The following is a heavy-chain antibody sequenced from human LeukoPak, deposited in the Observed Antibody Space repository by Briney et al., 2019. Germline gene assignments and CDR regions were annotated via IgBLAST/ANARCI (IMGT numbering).Heavy chain of an antibody. D-gene: IGHD2-21*01. J-gene: IGHJ4*02. V-gene: IGHV4-34*01. CDR2: IWPSGST. Sequence: ASETLCLTCGVYGGSFSGYYWSWIRQSPGQVLEWIGYIWPSGSTNYNPSLSGRVAISLDKSRNHFTLMVTAVTAADTAFYYCARKGPEHLPTYFDHWGRGILVTVSS. CDR1: GGSFSGYY. CDR3: ARKGPEHLPTYFDH.